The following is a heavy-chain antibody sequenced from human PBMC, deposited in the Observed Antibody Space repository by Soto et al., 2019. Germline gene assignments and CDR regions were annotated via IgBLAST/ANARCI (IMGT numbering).Heavy chain of an antibody. CDR3: ARAPRGGVIIVITSAQIDY. CDR2: ISPDGGST. D-gene: IGHD3-10*01. J-gene: IGHJ4*02. Sequence: ASVKVSCKASGYDFTDHYIHWVRQAPGQGLEWMGIISPDGGSTRYSQQFQARITMTRDTSTSTVYMELSSLRSEDTAVYYCARAPRGGVIIVITSAQIDYWGQGTLVTVSS. CDR1: GYDFTDHY. V-gene: IGHV1-46*01.